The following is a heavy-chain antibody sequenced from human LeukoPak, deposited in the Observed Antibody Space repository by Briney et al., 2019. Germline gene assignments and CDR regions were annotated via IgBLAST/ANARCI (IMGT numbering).Heavy chain of an antibody. J-gene: IGHJ3*01. CDR1: GFTFSSYA. CDR2: IRGSGDTT. V-gene: IGHV3-23*01. Sequence: GGSLRLSCAASGFTFSSYAMTWVRQAPGKGLEWVSGIRGSGDTTYYADSVKGRFTISRDNSKNTVYLQMNSLRAEDTAVYYCARDALRVSSLWGQGTMVTVSS. CDR3: ARDALRVSSL.